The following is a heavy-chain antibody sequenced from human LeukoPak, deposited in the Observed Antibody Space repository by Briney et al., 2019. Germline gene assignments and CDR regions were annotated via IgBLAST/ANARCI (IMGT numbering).Heavy chain of an antibody. Sequence: GGSLRLSCAASGFTFSSYWMSWVRQAPGKGLEWVSGISGIGSDTYYADSVKGRFTISRDNPKNTLYLDMNSLRAAEDTAVYHCAKGIITPDYWGQGTLVTVSS. CDR3: AKGIITPDY. CDR2: ISGIGSDT. D-gene: IGHD2-15*01. V-gene: IGHV3-23*01. CDR1: GFTFSSYW. J-gene: IGHJ4*02.